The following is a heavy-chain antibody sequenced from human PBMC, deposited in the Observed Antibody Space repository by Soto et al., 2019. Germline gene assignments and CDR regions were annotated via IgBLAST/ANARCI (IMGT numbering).Heavy chain of an antibody. CDR2: IIPIFGTA. D-gene: IGHD3-3*01. J-gene: IGHJ6*02. CDR1: GGTFSSYA. Sequence: SVKVSCKASGGTFSSYAISWVRQAPGQGLEWMGGIIPIFGTANYAQKFQGRVTITADESTSTAYMELSSLRSEDTAVYYCARIRFLEGTRYYGMDVWGQGTTVTVSS. CDR3: ARIRFLEGTRYYGMDV. V-gene: IGHV1-69*13.